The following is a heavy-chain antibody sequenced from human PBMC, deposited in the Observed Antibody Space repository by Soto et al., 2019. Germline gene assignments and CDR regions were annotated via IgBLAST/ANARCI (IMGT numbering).Heavy chain of an antibody. CDR3: ARQRGYCSGGSCFWFDP. D-gene: IGHD2-15*01. J-gene: IGHJ5*02. V-gene: IGHV5-10-1*01. Sequence: LGESLKISCKGSGYSFTSYWISWVRQMPGKGLEWMGRIDPSDSYTNYSPSFQGHVTISADKSISTAYLQWSSLKASDTAMYYCARQRGYCSGGSCFWFDPWGQGTLVTVSS. CDR1: GYSFTSYW. CDR2: IDPSDSYT.